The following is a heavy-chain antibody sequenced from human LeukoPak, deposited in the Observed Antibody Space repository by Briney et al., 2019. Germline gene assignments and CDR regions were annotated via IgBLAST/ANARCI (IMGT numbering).Heavy chain of an antibody. V-gene: IGHV4-39*01. Sequence: RPSETLSLTCSVSGGSISNSSYYWGWIRQPPGKGLEWIGTIYYSGSTYHNPSLKSRVIISVDTSMNQFSLKLSSVTAADTAVYYCARQRSKYYYENYWGQGTLVTVSS. D-gene: IGHD3-22*01. J-gene: IGHJ4*02. CDR3: ARQRSKYYYENY. CDR1: GGSISNSSYY. CDR2: IYYSGST.